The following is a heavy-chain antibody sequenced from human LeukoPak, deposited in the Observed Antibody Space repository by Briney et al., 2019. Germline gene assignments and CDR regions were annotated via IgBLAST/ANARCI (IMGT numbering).Heavy chain of an antibody. Sequence: PGESLKISCKGSGYSFTSYWIGWVRQMPGKGLEWMGIIYPGDSDTRYSPSFQGQVTISADKSISTAYLQWSSLKASDTAMYYCARRAYYDSSGYYGIPAFDIWGQGTMVTVSS. V-gene: IGHV5-51*03. CDR2: IYPGDSDT. J-gene: IGHJ3*02. CDR3: ARRAYYDSSGYYGIPAFDI. D-gene: IGHD3-22*01. CDR1: GYSFTSYW.